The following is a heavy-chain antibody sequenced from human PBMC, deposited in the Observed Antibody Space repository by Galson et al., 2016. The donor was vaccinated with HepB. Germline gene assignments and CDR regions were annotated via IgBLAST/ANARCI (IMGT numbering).Heavy chain of an antibody. CDR3: ARDRYSGSYYVGAFDI. D-gene: IGHD1-26*01. CDR1: GYTFTSYG. Sequence: SVKVSCKASGYTFTSYGISWVRQAPGQGLEWMGWISAYNGNTYYAQKLQGRVTMTTDTSTSTVYMELSRLESDDTAIYYCARDRYSGSYYVGAFDIWGQGTMVTVS. J-gene: IGHJ3*02. CDR2: ISAYNGNT. V-gene: IGHV1-18*01.